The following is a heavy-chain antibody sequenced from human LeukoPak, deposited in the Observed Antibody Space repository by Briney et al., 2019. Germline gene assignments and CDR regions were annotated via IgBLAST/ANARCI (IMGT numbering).Heavy chain of an antibody. CDR1: GGSVSSGSYY. J-gene: IGHJ3*01. Sequence: SETLSLTCTVSGGSVSSGSYYWSWIRQPPGKGLEWIGYIYYSGSTNYNPSLKSRVTISVDMSKNQFSLRLSSVTTADTSVYYCARVPGGGTAANWGQGTMVTVSS. V-gene: IGHV4-61*01. CDR3: ARVPGGGTAAN. CDR2: IYYSGST. D-gene: IGHD1-7*01.